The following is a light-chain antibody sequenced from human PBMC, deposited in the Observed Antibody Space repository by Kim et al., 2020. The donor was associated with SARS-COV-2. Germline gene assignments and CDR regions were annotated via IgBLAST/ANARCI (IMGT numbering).Light chain of an antibody. Sequence: DIVLTQSPGTLSLSPGERASISCRASQSVSSFLAWYQQKPGQAPRLLIYDASSRATGIADRFSGSGSGADFTLTISRLEPEDFAVYYCQQYHSSPGTFGGGTKVDIK. CDR1: QSVSSF. J-gene: IGKJ4*01. CDR2: DAS. CDR3: QQYHSSPGT. V-gene: IGKV3-20*01.